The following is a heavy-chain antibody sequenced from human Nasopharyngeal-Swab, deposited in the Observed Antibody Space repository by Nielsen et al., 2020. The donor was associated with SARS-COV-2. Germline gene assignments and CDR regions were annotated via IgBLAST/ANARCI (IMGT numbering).Heavy chain of an antibody. CDR3: ASEVIEQAVSDAFDF. CDR1: GGSISSGGYF. D-gene: IGHD3-16*02. J-gene: IGHJ3*01. CDR2: IHYTGNT. V-gene: IGHV4-31*03. Sequence: SETLSLTCTVSGGSISSGGYFWSWIRQHPGKGLEWIGDIHYTGNTYYNPSLESRLTISLDTSQNQFSLRLSSVTAADTAVYYCASEVIEQAVSDAFDFWGPGTMVTVSS.